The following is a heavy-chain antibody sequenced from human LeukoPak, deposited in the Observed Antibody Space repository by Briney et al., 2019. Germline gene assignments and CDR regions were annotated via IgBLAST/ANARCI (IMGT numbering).Heavy chain of an antibody. V-gene: IGHV3-30*18. CDR3: AKGGF. CDR1: GFTFSNYG. CDR2: ISYDGSNK. J-gene: IGHJ4*02. Sequence: GGSLRLSCAASGFTFSNYGMHWVRQAPGKGLEWVTFISYDGSNKYYADSVRGRFTVSRDNSKNTLYLQMNNLRAEDTAAYYCAKGGFWGQGTLVTVSS.